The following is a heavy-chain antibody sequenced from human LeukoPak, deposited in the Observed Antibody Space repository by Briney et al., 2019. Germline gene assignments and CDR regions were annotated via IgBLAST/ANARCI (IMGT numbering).Heavy chain of an antibody. D-gene: IGHD2-21*01. J-gene: IGHJ4*02. CDR1: GGTFSSYA. CDR2: IIPIFGTA. Sequence: VASVKVSCKASGGTFSSYAISWVRQAPGQGLEWMGGIIPIFGTANYAQKFQGRVTITADESTSTAYMELSSLRSEDTAVYYCASVRRGAISEGFDYWGQGTLVTVSS. V-gene: IGHV1-69*01. CDR3: ASVRRGAISEGFDY.